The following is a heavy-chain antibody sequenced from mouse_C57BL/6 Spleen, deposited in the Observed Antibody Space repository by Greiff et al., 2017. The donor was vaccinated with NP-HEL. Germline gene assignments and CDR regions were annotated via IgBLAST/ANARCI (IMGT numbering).Heavy chain of an antibody. Sequence: VQLQQSGPELVKPGASVKISCKASGYTFTDYYMNWVKQSHGKSLEWIGDINPNNGGTSYNQKFKGKATLTVDKSSSTAYMELRSLTSEDSAVYYCARSPYDGYSFDYWGQGTTLTVSS. CDR2: INPNNGGT. CDR1: GYTFTDYY. J-gene: IGHJ2*01. D-gene: IGHD2-3*01. V-gene: IGHV1-26*01. CDR3: ARSPYDGYSFDY.